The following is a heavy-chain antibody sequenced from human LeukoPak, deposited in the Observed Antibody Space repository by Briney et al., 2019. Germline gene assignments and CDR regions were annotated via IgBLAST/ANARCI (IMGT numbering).Heavy chain of an antibody. J-gene: IGHJ6*02. Sequence: ASVKVSCKASGGTFSSYAISWVRQAPAQGLEWMGGIIPIFGTANYAQKFQGRVTITADESTSTAYMELSSLRSEDTAVYYCARGTGEQLVHRRYYYGMDVWGQGTTVTVSS. CDR3: ARGTGEQLVHRRYYYGMDV. CDR1: GGTFSSYA. CDR2: IIPIFGTA. D-gene: IGHD6-6*01. V-gene: IGHV1-69*13.